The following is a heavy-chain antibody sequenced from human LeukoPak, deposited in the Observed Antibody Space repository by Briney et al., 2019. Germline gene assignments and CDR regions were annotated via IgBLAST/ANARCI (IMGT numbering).Heavy chain of an antibody. Sequence: GESLKISCQASGYTFTSYWIGWVRQMPGKDLEYMGIIYPDGSDTTYSPSFQGQVTISADKSFNTAFLQWSSLNASDTAIYYCARLGGDTYYFGSASYPNWYFDLWGRGTLVTVSS. CDR3: ARLGGDTYYFGSASYPNWYFDL. V-gene: IGHV5-51*01. CDR2: IYPDGSDT. D-gene: IGHD3-10*01. J-gene: IGHJ2*01. CDR1: GYTFTSYW.